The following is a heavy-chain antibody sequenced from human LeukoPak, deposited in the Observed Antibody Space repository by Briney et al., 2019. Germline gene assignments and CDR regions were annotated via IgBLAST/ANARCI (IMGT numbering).Heavy chain of an antibody. Sequence: PSETLSLTCTVSGGSISSYYWSWIRQPPGKGLEWIGYIYYSGSTNYNPSLKSRVTISVDTSKNQFSLKLTSVTAADTAIYYCARGWPGNYFDSWGRGILVTVSS. J-gene: IGHJ4*02. CDR1: GGSISSYY. CDR3: ARGWPGNYFDS. CDR2: IYYSGST. D-gene: IGHD3-10*01. V-gene: IGHV4-59*12.